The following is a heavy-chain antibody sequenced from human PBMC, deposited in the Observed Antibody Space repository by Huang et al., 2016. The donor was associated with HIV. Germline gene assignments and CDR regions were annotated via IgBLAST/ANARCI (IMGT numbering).Heavy chain of an antibody. CDR1: GYTFTGYG. CDR2: ISASSGDT. V-gene: IGHV1-18*01. Sequence: QIQLMQSGPELKQPGASVKVSCKASGYTFTGYGITGVRQVPGQGPEWMGWISASSGDTEYAQKFQGRVTLTTDTSTNIAYRELRSLRSDDTAKYYCARDPKYHRIGYYRQRRGIDIWGQGTMVIVSS. CDR3: ARDPKYHRIGYYRQRRGIDI. J-gene: IGHJ3*02. D-gene: IGHD3-22*01.